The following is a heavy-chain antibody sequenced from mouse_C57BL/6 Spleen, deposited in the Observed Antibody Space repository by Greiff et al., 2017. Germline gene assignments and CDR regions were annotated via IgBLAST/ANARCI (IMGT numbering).Heavy chain of an antibody. CDR1: GYTFTSYW. D-gene: IGHD1-1*01. CDR3: AREYYDGMSGGLAY. Sequence: QVQLQQPGAELVKPGASVKLSCKASGYTFTSYWMQWVKQRPGQGLEWIGEIDPSDGYTNYNQKFKGKATLTVDTSSSTAYMQLSSLTSEDSAVYYCAREYYDGMSGGLAYGGKGTLVTVSA. V-gene: IGHV1-50*01. J-gene: IGHJ3*01. CDR2: IDPSDGYT.